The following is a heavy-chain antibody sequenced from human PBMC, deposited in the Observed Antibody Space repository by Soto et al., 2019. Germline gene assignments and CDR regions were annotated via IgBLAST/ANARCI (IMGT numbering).Heavy chain of an antibody. J-gene: IGHJ4*02. D-gene: IGHD2-2*01. CDR1: GFTFSSYA. V-gene: IGHV3-23*01. CDR3: ARVPDLDYCSRTSCLYYFDY. CDR2: MSGSGDST. Sequence: GGSLRLSCAASGFTFSSYAMSWVRQPPRKGLEWVSGMSGSGDSTYYADSVKGRFTISRDNSRNTLYLQVNSLRAEDTAVYYCARVPDLDYCSRTSCLYYFDYWGQGALVTVSS.